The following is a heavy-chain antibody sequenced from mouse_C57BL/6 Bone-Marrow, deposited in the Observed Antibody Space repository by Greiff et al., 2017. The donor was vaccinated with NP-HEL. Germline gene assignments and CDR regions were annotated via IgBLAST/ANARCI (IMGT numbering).Heavy chain of an antibody. CDR3: ALITAVVDFDY. D-gene: IGHD1-1*01. CDR1: GYTFTSYW. Sequence: QVQLQQPGAELVRPGSSVKLSCKASGYTFTSYWMDWVKQRPGQGLEWIGNIYPSDSETHYNQKFKDKATLTVDKSSSTAYMQLSSLTSEDSAVYSCALITAVVDFDYWGQGTTLTVSS. CDR2: IYPSDSET. V-gene: IGHV1-61*01. J-gene: IGHJ2*01.